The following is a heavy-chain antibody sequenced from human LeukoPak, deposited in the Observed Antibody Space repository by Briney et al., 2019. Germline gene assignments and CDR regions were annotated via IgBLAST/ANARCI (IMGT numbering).Heavy chain of an antibody. CDR1: GGSISSSDYY. V-gene: IGHV4-39*01. CDR3: ARQTFYDFSRRAFDI. CDR2: VYYSGST. J-gene: IGHJ3*02. Sequence: SETLSLTCTVSGGSISSSDYYWGWIRQPPGKGLEWIGSVYYSGSTYYNPSLKRRVTISVDTSKNQFSLKLTSEAAADTALYYCARQTFYDFSRRAFDIWGQGTLVTVSS. D-gene: IGHD3-3*01.